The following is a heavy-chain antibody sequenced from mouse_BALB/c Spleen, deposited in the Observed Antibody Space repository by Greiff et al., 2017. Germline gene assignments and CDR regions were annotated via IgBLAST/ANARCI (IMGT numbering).Heavy chain of an antibody. CDR3: ARRYEYYFDY. V-gene: IGHV5-17*02. J-gene: IGHJ2*01. CDR1: GFTFSSFG. D-gene: IGHD2-3*01. CDR2: ISSGSSTI. Sequence: EVQRVESGGGLVQPGGSRKLSCAASGFTFSSFGMHWVRQAPEKGLEWVAYISSGSSTIYYADTVKGRFTISRDNPKNTLFLQMTSLRSEDTAMYYCARRYEYYFDYWGQGTTLTVSS.